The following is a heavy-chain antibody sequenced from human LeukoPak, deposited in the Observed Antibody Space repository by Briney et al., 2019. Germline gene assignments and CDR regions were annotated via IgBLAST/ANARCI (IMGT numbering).Heavy chain of an antibody. CDR1: GFTFNTYS. CDR2: ISDGSTYI. V-gene: IGHV3-21*01. D-gene: IGHD4-17*01. Sequence: GGSLRLSCAASGFTFNTYSMNWVRQAPGKGLEWVSSISDGSTYIYYADSVKGRFTISRDNAKNSLYLQMNSLRAEDTAVYYCASGDQTPMTRVTTAVTWGQGTLVTVSS. CDR3: ASGDQTPMTRVTTAVT. J-gene: IGHJ5*02.